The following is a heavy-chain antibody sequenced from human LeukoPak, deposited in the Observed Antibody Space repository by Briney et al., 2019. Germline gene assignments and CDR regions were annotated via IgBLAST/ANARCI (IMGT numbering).Heavy chain of an antibody. CDR3: ARGMSGYYGSYYFDY. Sequence: GGSLRLSCVVSGLTFNSYSMNWVRQAPGKGLEWVSYISNSGSLKYYADSVKGRFTISRDNSKNTLYLQMNSLRAEDTAVYYCARGMSGYYGSYYFDYWGQGTLVTVSS. CDR2: ISNSGSLK. V-gene: IGHV3-48*01. J-gene: IGHJ4*02. D-gene: IGHD3-22*01. CDR1: GLTFNSYS.